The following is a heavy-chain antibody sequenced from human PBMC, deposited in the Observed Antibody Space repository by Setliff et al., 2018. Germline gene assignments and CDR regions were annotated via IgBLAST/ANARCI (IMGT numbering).Heavy chain of an antibody. D-gene: IGHD4-4*01. V-gene: IGHV1-18*01. CDR3: AGGNSNYYLFDY. CDR2: ISAYNGNT. Sequence: ASVKVSCKASGFAFSSSGISWVRQAPGQGLEWMGWISAYNGNTNYAQKLQGRVTMTPDTSTSTAYMELRSLRSEDAAVYYCAGGNSNYYLFDYWGQGTLVTVSS. J-gene: IGHJ4*02. CDR1: GFAFSSSG.